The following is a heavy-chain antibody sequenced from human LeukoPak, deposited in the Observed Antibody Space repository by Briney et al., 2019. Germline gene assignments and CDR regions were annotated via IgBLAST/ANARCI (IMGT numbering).Heavy chain of an antibody. CDR2: ISGSGGST. CDR3: AKDSSLLRFLEWPGYMDV. CDR1: GFTFSSYA. J-gene: IGHJ6*03. D-gene: IGHD3-3*01. Sequence: GGSLRLSCAASGFTFSSYAMSWVRQAPGKGLEWVSAISGSGGSTYYADSVKGRFTISRDNSKNTLYLRMNSLRAEDTAVYYCAKDSSLLRFLEWPGYMDVWGKGTTVTVSS. V-gene: IGHV3-23*01.